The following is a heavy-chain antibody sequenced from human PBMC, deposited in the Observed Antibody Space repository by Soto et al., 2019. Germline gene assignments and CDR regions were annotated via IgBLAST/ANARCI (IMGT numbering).Heavy chain of an antibody. Sequence: GGSLRLSCAASGFTFSSYAMHWVRQAPGKGLELVAVISYDGSNKYYADSVKGRFTISRDNSKNTLYLQMNSLRAEDTAVYYCAREYYDFWSGYQDPEYYFDYWGQGTLVTVSS. CDR1: GFTFSSYA. V-gene: IGHV3-30-3*01. J-gene: IGHJ4*02. CDR2: ISYDGSNK. D-gene: IGHD3-3*01. CDR3: AREYYDFWSGYQDPEYYFDY.